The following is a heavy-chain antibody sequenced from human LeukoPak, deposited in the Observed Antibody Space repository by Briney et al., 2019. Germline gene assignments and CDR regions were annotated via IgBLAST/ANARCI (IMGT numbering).Heavy chain of an antibody. CDR2: IIPIFGTA. CDR3: ARRVDGHQGLWYFDL. Sequence: SVKVSCKASGGTFSSYAISWVRQAPGQGLEWMGGIIPIFGTASYAQKFQGRVTITTDGSTSTAYMELSSLRSEDTAVYYCARRVDGHQGLWYFDLWGRGTLVTVSS. D-gene: IGHD2-15*01. J-gene: IGHJ2*01. V-gene: IGHV1-69*05. CDR1: GGTFSSYA.